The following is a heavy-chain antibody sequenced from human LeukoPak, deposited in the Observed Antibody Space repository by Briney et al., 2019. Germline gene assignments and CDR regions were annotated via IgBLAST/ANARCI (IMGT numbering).Heavy chain of an antibody. CDR1: GFTFTSSA. CDR3: ARKQQLEVGFDY. Sequence: SVKVSCKASGFTFTSSAVQWVRQARGQRLEWIGWIVVGSGNTNYAQKFQGRVTITADESTSTAYMELSSLRSEDTAVYYCARKQQLEVGFDYWGQGTLVTVSS. D-gene: IGHD6-13*01. V-gene: IGHV1-58*01. J-gene: IGHJ4*02. CDR2: IVVGSGNT.